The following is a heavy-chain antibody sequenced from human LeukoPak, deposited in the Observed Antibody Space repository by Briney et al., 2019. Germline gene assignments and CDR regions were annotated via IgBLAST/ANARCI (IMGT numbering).Heavy chain of an antibody. D-gene: IGHD4-11*01. Sequence: GGSLRLSCAASGFTFSSYEMNWVRQAPGKGLEWVSYISSSGSTIYYADSVKGRFTISRDNAKNSLYLQMNSLRAEDTAVYYCARDFNYGPLDYWGQGTLVTVSS. CDR2: ISSSGSTI. CDR3: ARDFNYGPLDY. CDR1: GFTFSSYE. J-gene: IGHJ4*02. V-gene: IGHV3-48*03.